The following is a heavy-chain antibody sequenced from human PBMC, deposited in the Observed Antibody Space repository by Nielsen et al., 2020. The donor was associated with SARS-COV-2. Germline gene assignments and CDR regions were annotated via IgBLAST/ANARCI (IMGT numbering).Heavy chain of an antibody. CDR3: ARDQRMITFGGVIVSLDY. CDR2: ISAYNGNT. J-gene: IGHJ4*02. D-gene: IGHD3-16*02. CDR1: GYNFITYG. V-gene: IGHV1-18*01. Sequence: ASVKVSCKASGYNFITYGISWVRQAPGQGLEWMGWISAYNGNTNYAQKLQGRVTMTTDTSTSTAYMELRSLRSDDTAVYYCARDQRMITFGGVIVSLDYWGQGTLVTVSS.